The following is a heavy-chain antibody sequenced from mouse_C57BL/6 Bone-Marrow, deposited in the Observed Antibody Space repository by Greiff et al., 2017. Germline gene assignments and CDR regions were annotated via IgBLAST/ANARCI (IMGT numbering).Heavy chain of an antibody. CDR1: GYTFTDYY. CDR2: INPNNGGT. Sequence: EVQLQQSGPELVKPGASVKISCKASGYTFTDYYMNWVKQSHGKSLEWIGDINPNNGGTSYNQKFKGKATLTVDKSSSTAYMELRSLTSEDSAVYYCARTGVCTVVGDYWGQGTTLTVSS. J-gene: IGHJ2*01. V-gene: IGHV1-26*01. D-gene: IGHD1-1*01. CDR3: ARTGVCTVVGDY.